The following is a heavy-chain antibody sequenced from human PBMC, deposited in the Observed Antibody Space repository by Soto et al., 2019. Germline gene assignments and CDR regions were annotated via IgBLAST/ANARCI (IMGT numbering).Heavy chain of an antibody. J-gene: IGHJ6*02. CDR3: AREDDGGDRDYYGLDV. Sequence: SETLTLTCNISGGSISIEHYHWTWIRQTPGNGLEWIGYIHYSGSINYNPSLQSRVTMSVDTSKNLFSLKLSSVTAADTAVYFCAREDDGGDRDYYGLDVWGQGTTVTVSS. V-gene: IGHV4-30-4*01. D-gene: IGHD2-21*02. CDR1: GGSISIEHYH. CDR2: IHYSGSI.